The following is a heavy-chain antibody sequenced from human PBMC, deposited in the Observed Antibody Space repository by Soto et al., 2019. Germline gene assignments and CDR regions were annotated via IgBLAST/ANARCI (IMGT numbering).Heavy chain of an antibody. J-gene: IGHJ4*02. V-gene: IGHV1-2*02. CDR3: ARDLAKGGGSAGFDY. CDR1: GYTFTVYY. D-gene: IGHD1-26*01. CDR2: INHKSGGT. Sequence: QVQLVQSGAEVKKPGASVNVSCKASGYTFTVYYMYWVRQAPGQGLEWMGWINHKSGGTMYPQKFQGRVTMTWDTSISTAYMALTRIRSDDTAVYYCARDLAKGGGSAGFDYWGQGTLVNVSS.